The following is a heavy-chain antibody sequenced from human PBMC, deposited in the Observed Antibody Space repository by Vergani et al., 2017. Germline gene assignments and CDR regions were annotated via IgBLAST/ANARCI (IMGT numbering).Heavy chain of an antibody. Sequence: EVQVVESGGGVERPGGSLRLSCAGSGFTFDDYGMSWVRQAPGKGLEWVSVIKSDGRTSYAESVRGRFTISRDTSRNAVYLQMNILRVEDTGVYYCTRSECSGTTCYGHYFDLWGHGILVTVSS. J-gene: IGHJ4*01. D-gene: IGHD2-15*01. CDR2: IKSDGRT. CDR3: TRSECSGTTCYGHYFDL. CDR1: GFTFDDYG. V-gene: IGHV3-20*04.